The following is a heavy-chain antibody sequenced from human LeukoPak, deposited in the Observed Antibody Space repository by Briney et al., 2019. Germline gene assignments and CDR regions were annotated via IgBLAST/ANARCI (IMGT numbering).Heavy chain of an antibody. CDR2: ISSSSSYI. V-gene: IGHV3-21*01. Sequence: GGSLRLSCAASGFTFSSYSMNWVRQAPGKGLEWVSSISSSSSYIYYADSVKGRFTISRDNAKNSLYLQMNSLRAEDTAVYYCAPPPSVRHYDSSSVGWGQGTLVTVSS. CDR1: GFTFSSYS. J-gene: IGHJ4*02. D-gene: IGHD3-22*01. CDR3: APPPSVRHYDSSSVG.